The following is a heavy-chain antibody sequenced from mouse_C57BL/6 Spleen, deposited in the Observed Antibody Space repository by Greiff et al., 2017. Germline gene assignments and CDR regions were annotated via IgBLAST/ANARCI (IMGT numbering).Heavy chain of an antibody. CDR2: INPSSGYT. V-gene: IGHV1-7*01. CDR3: ARNGGEDYDYGDAAWFAY. J-gene: IGHJ3*01. Sequence: VQRVESGAELAKPGASVKLSCKASGYTFTSYWMHWVKQRPGQGLEWIGYINPSSGYTKYNQKFKDKDTLTADKSSSTAYMQLSSLTYEDSAVYYCARNGGEDYDYGDAAWFAYWGQGTLVTVSA. D-gene: IGHD2-4*01. CDR1: GYTFTSYW.